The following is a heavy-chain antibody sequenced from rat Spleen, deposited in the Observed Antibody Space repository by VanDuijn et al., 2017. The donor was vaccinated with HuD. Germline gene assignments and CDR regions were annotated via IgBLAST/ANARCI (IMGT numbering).Heavy chain of an antibody. CDR2: ISTGGGNT. CDR1: GFTFSNYY. CDR3: ARHGRGPRGYVDY. D-gene: IGHD1-12*02. J-gene: IGHJ2*01. V-gene: IGHV5-25*01. Sequence: EVQLVESGGGLVQPGRSMKLSCAASGFTFSNYYMAWVRQAPTKGLEWVSSISTGGGNTYYRDSVKGRFTISRHNAKSTLYLQMDSLRSEDTATYCSARHGRGPRGYVDYWGQGVMVTVSS.